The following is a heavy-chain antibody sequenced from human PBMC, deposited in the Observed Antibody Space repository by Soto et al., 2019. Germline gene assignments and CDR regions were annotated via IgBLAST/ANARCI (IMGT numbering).Heavy chain of an antibody. D-gene: IGHD6-19*01. CDR1: GFTFSTYG. V-gene: IGHV3-30*03. Sequence: QVPLVESGGGVVQPGTSLRLSCASSGFTFSTYGMHWVRQAPGKGLEWVAAISDDGSKKYYADYAKGRFTISRDNSKNTLFLQMNSLRAGDTALYYCAPGVSGWKFDYWGQGTLVTVSS. CDR2: ISDDGSKK. J-gene: IGHJ4*02. CDR3: APGVSGWKFDY.